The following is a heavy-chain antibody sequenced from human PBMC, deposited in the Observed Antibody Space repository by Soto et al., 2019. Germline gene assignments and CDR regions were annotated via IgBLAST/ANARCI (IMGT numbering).Heavy chain of an antibody. J-gene: IGHJ4*02. CDR2: IYNTGSA. V-gene: IGHV4-39*01. D-gene: IGHD3-22*01. Sequence: PSETLSLTCAVSGGSIGSGSNYWAWLRQPPGMGLEWLGSIYNTGSAYYNPSLKSRVTLFVDTSENRFSLKLSSVTAADTAVYFCARQGDYFDTNGYFYVFEYWGRGTLVTVSS. CDR1: GGSIGSGSNY. CDR3: ARQGDYFDTNGYFYVFEY.